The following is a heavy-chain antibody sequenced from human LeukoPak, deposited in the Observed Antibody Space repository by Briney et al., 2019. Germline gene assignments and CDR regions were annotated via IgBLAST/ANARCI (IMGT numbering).Heavy chain of an antibody. V-gene: IGHV4-4*07. J-gene: IGHJ4*02. CDR1: GGSISSYY. CDR2: IYSTGST. Sequence: PSETLSLTCTVSGGSISSYYWSWIRQPAGKGLEWIGRIYSTGSTNYNPSLKSRVTMSVDTSKNQFSLRLRSVAAADTAVYYCARQIASAGTAGFDFWGQGALVTVSS. D-gene: IGHD6-13*01. CDR3: ARQIASAGTAGFDF.